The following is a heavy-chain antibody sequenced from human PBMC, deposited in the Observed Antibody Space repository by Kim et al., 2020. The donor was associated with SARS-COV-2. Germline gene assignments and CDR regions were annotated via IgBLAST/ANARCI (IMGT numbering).Heavy chain of an antibody. V-gene: IGHV4-34*01. CDR3: ARGSIAAAGTDDYYYYGMDA. CDR2: INHSGST. D-gene: IGHD6-13*01. Sequence: SETLSLTCAVYGGSFSGYYWSWIRQPPGKGLEWIGEINHSGSTNYNPSLKSRVTISVDTSKNQFSLKLSSVTAADTAVYYCARGSIAAAGTDDYYYYGMDAWGPATTATVSS. J-gene: IGHJ6*02. CDR1: GGSFSGYY.